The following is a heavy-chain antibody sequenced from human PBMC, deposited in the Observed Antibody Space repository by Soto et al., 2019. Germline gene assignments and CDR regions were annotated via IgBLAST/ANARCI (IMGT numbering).Heavy chain of an antibody. Sequence: EVQLLESGGGLIQPGGSLRLSCEAFGFTFGTYGMGWVRQAPGKGLEWVSTITGGNTYYAASVRGGFTNSRDNYKHTLELQMSSLRAEDTALYYCAKDKERGGYDSDFDSWGQGPLVTVSS. J-gene: IGHJ4*02. D-gene: IGHD3-3*01. CDR3: AKDKERGGYDSDFDS. CDR1: GFTFGTYG. CDR2: ITGGNT. V-gene: IGHV3-23*01.